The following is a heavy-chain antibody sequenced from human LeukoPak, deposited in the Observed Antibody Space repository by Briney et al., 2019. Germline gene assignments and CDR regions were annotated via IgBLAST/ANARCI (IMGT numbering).Heavy chain of an antibody. CDR2: INNVASHI. Sequence: GGSLRLSCVASGVTFSSSAMNWVRQAPGKGLEWVSSINNVASHIYYADSVKGRFTISRDNAKNSVSLEMNNLRAEDTAVYYCARDPTYYLRYGYFDSWGQGILVTVSS. V-gene: IGHV3-21*01. CDR1: GVTFSSSA. J-gene: IGHJ4*02. D-gene: IGHD1-26*01. CDR3: ARDPTYYLRYGYFDS.